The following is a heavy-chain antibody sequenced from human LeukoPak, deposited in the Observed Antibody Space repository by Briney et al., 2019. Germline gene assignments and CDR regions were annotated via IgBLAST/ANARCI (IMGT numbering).Heavy chain of an antibody. D-gene: IGHD3-10*01. CDR3: AKDWSSMVRGVYYFDY. Sequence: PGGSLRLSCAASGFTFSSYGMHWVRQAPGKGLEWVAVTSYDGSNKYYADSVKGRFTISRDNSKNTLYLQMNSLRAEDTAVYYCAKDWSSMVRGVYYFDYWGQGTLVTVSS. CDR2: TSYDGSNK. CDR1: GFTFSSYG. J-gene: IGHJ4*02. V-gene: IGHV3-30*18.